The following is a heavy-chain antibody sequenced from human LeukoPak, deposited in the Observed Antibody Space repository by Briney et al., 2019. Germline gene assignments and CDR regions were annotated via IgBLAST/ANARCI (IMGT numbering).Heavy chain of an antibody. Sequence: SQTLSLTCTVSGGSISSGDYFWSWIRQPAGQGLEWIGRIYTSGSTNYNPSLKSRVTISVDTSKNQFSLKLSSVTAADTAVYYCARRSTYGNYDFWSGAVAFDIWGQGTMVTVSS. CDR3: ARRSTYGNYDFWSGAVAFDI. V-gene: IGHV4-61*02. CDR2: IYTSGST. CDR1: GGSISSGDYF. J-gene: IGHJ3*02. D-gene: IGHD3-3*01.